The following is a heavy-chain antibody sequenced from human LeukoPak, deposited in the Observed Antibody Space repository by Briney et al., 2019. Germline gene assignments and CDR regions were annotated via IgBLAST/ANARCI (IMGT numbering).Heavy chain of an antibody. CDR2: ISNDGSHK. D-gene: IGHD6-13*01. V-gene: IGHV3-30*03. CDR3: ARHSRSWYKDWFDP. CDR1: GFTFSRYG. Sequence: PGGSLRLSCAASGFTFSRYGMHWVRQAPGKGLEWVGVISNDGSHKFYAESVKGRFTISRDNSKNTLYLQMNSLRVEDTAVYYCARHSRSWYKDWFDPWGQGTLVTVSS. J-gene: IGHJ5*02.